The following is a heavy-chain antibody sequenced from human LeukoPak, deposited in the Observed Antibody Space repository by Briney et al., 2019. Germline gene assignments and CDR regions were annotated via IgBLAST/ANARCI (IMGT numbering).Heavy chain of an antibody. V-gene: IGHV3-7*01. D-gene: IGHD5-24*01. Sequence: GGSLRLSCAASGFTFSNYAVSWVRQAPGKGLEWVANIKQDGSEKYYVDSVKGRFTISRDNAKNSLYLQMNSLRAEDTAVYYCARDGIEMATITDYWGQGTLVTVSS. CDR3: ARDGIEMATITDY. J-gene: IGHJ4*02. CDR2: IKQDGSEK. CDR1: GFTFSNYA.